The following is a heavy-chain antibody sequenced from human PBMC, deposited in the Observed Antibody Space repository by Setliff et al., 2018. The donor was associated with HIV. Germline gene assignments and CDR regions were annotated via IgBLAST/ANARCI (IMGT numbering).Heavy chain of an antibody. CDR2: IYTSGIT. D-gene: IGHD6-19*01. V-gene: IGHV4-4*07. CDR1: GASTNAYF. Sequence: SETLSLTCNVSGASTNAYFLSWVRHPAGKGLEWIGHIYTSGITNHNPSLKSRVTMSLDTSKEQFSLRLRSVTAADTAIYYCAREPSPSQWQPLYFDVWGRGIRGTVSS. CDR3: AREPSPSQWQPLYFDV. J-gene: IGHJ4*02.